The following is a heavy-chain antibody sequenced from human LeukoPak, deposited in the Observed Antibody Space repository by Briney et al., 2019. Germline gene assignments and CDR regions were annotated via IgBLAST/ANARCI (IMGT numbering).Heavy chain of an antibody. CDR1: GGTFSSSA. D-gene: IGHD6-19*01. Sequence: ASVKVSCKASGGTFSSSAISWVRQAPGQGLEWVGWLNPSSGGTNYAQKFQDRVTMTRDTSSSTAYMELSRLRSDDTAVYYCAAGLGTVAGYRRAFDIWGQGTMVSVSS. V-gene: IGHV1-2*02. J-gene: IGHJ3*02. CDR2: LNPSSGGT. CDR3: AAGLGTVAGYRRAFDI.